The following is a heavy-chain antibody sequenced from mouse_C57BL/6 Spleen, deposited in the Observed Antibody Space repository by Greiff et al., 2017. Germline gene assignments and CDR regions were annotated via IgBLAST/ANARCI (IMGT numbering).Heavy chain of an antibody. Sequence: VQLQQPGTELVKPGASVKLSCKASGYTFTSYWMHWVKQRPGQGLEWIGNINPSNGGTNYNEKFKSKATLTVDKSSSTAYMQLSSLTSEDSAVYYCARFPLITTGYFDYWGQGTTLTVSS. V-gene: IGHV1-53*01. CDR1: GYTFTSYW. CDR3: ARFPLITTGYFDY. D-gene: IGHD1-1*01. J-gene: IGHJ2*01. CDR2: INPSNGGT.